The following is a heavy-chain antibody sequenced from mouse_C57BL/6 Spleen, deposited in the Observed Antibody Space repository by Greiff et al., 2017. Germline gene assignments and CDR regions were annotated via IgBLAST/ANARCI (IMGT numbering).Heavy chain of an antibody. CDR1: GFTFSSYG. Sequence: EVQLVESGGDLVKPGGSLKLSCAASGFTFSSYGMPWVRQTPDKGLEWVATISSGGSYTYYPDSVKGRYTISRDNAKNTLYLQMSSLKAEDTAMYYCARHWDDGYPDYWGQGTTVTVSS. J-gene: IGHJ2*01. CDR2: ISSGGSYT. CDR3: ARHWDDGYPDY. V-gene: IGHV5-6*01. D-gene: IGHD2-3*01.